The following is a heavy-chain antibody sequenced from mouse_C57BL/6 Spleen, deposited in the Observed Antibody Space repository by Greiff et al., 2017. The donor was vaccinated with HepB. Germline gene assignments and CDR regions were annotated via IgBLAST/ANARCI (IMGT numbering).Heavy chain of an antibody. Sequence: EVKLMESEGGLVQPGSSMKLSCTASGFTFSDYYMAWVRQVPEKGLEWVANINYDGSSTYYLDSLKSRFIISRDNTKNILYLQMSSLKSEETATYYCARVGSQIYCYGSSLYCWGQGTTLTVST. CDR1: GFTFSDYY. V-gene: IGHV5-16*01. J-gene: IGHJ2*01. CDR2: INYDGSST. CDR3: ARVGSQIYCYGSSLYC. D-gene: IGHD1-1*01.